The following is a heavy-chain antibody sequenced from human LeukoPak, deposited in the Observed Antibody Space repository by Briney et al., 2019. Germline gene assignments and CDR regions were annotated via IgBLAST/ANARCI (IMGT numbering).Heavy chain of an antibody. Sequence: SETLSLTCTVSSSPISGYYWSWIRQPPGKGLEWIGYVYYGGSTDYNPSLGSRVTISVDTSKNQFSLKLSSVTAADTAVYYCARGSVTPDAGYWGQGTLVTVSS. CDR2: VYYGGST. CDR3: ARGSVTPDAGY. CDR1: SSPISGYY. V-gene: IGHV4-59*01. J-gene: IGHJ4*02. D-gene: IGHD4-17*01.